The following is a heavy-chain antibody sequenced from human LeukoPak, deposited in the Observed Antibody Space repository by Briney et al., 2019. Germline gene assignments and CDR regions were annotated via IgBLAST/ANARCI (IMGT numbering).Heavy chain of an antibody. CDR3: ARSSVTYQWLVRFGGDNWFDP. CDR2: ISSSSSYI. V-gene: IGHV3-21*01. Sequence: GGSLRLSCAASGFTFSSYSMNWVRQAPGKGLEWVSSISSSSSYIYYADSVKGRFTISRDNAKNSLYLQMNSLRAEDTAVYYCARSSVTYQWLVRFGGDNWFDPWGQGTLVTVSS. D-gene: IGHD6-19*01. CDR1: GFTFSSYS. J-gene: IGHJ5*02.